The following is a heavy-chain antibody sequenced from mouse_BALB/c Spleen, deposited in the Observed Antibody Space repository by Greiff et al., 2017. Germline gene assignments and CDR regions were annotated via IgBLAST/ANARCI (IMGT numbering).Heavy chain of an antibody. Sequence: DVMLVESGGGLVQPGGSRKLSCAASGFTFSSFGMHWVRQAPEKGLEWVAYISSGSSTIYYADTVKGRFTISSDNPKNTLFLQMTSLRSEDTAMYYCARGDYFDYRGQGTTLTVSS. CDR1: GFTFSSFG. J-gene: IGHJ2*01. CDR3: ARGDYFDY. V-gene: IGHV5-17*02. CDR2: ISSGSSTI.